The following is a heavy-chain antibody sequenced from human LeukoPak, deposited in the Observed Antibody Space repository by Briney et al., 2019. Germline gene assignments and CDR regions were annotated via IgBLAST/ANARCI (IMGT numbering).Heavy chain of an antibody. Sequence: SETLSLTCTVSGYSISSGYYWGWIRLPPGKGLEWIGSIYHSGSTYYNPSLKSRVTISVDTSKNQFSLKLSSVTAADTAVYYCARNYYGSGSWDYWGQGTLVTVSS. CDR2: IYHSGST. J-gene: IGHJ4*02. CDR3: ARNYYGSGSWDY. V-gene: IGHV4-38-2*02. CDR1: GYSISSGYY. D-gene: IGHD3-10*01.